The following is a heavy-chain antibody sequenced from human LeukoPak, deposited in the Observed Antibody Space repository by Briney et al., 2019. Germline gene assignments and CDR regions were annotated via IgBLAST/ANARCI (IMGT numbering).Heavy chain of an antibody. V-gene: IGHV3-30*01. Sequence: GGSLGLSCAASGFTFSSYAMHWVRQAPGKGLEWVAVISYDGSNKYYADSVKGRFTISRDNSKNTLYLQMNSLRAEDTAVYYCARDPGMAGTRSPWDYWGQGTLVTVSS. D-gene: IGHD1-20*01. J-gene: IGHJ4*02. CDR3: ARDPGMAGTRSPWDY. CDR2: ISYDGSNK. CDR1: GFTFSSYA.